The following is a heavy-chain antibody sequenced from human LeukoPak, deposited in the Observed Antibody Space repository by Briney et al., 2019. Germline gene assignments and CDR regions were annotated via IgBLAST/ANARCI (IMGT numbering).Heavy chain of an antibody. CDR3: ARNGAGYGYGPTDY. D-gene: IGHD5-18*01. J-gene: IGHJ4*02. CDR1: GYTFTSYG. CDR2: INPSGGST. V-gene: IGHV1-46*01. Sequence: ASVRVSCKASGYTFTSYGISWVRQAPGQGLEWLGVINPSGGSTSYAQKFQGRVTMTRDTSTSTAYMELRSLRSDDTAVYYCARNGAGYGYGPTDYWGQGTLVTVSS.